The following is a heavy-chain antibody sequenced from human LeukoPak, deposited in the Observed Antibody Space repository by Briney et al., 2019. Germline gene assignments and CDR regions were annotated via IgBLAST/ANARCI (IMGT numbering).Heavy chain of an antibody. CDR1: GFTFSSYA. CDR2: ISYDGSNK. V-gene: IGHV3-30*04. Sequence: GGSLRLSCAASGFTFSSYAMHWVRQAPGKGLEWVAVISYDGSNKYYADSVKGRFTISRDNSKNTLYLQMNSLRAEDTAVYYCAGDLVRGYYDFWSGYYFDYWGQGTLVTVSS. J-gene: IGHJ4*02. D-gene: IGHD3-3*01. CDR3: AGDLVRGYYDFWSGYYFDY.